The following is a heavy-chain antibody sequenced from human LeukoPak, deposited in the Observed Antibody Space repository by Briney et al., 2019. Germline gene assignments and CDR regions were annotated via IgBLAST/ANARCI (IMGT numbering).Heavy chain of an antibody. D-gene: IGHD3-3*01. J-gene: IGHJ5*02. CDR3: ARSTIFGVVIDSNWFAP. CDR2: IYYSGST. V-gene: IGHV4-30-4*08. CDR1: GGSISSGDYY. Sequence: SETLSLTCTVSGGSISSGDYYWSWIRQPPGKALEWLGYIYYSGSTYYNPSIKTRVTISVDTSKNQFSLKLSSVTAADTDVYYCARSTIFGVVIDSNWFAPWGQGTLVTVSS.